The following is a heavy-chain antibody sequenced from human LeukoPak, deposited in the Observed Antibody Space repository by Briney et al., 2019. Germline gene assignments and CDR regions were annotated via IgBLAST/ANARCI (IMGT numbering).Heavy chain of an antibody. CDR1: GFTFSSHL. J-gene: IGHJ4*02. CDR2: VKSDGTAT. CDR3: VRKFATGD. Sequence: GGSLRLSCAASGFTFSSHLMHWVRQAQETRLVWVSSVKSDGTATNYADSVKGRFTISRDNAKNTPYLQMNSLRVEDTAVYYCVRKFATGDWGQGTLVTVSS. V-gene: IGHV3-74*01. D-gene: IGHD1-14*01.